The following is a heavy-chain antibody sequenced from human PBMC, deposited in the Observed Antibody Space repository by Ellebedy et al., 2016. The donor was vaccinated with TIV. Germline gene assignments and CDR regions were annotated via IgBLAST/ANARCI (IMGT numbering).Heavy chain of an antibody. Sequence: PGGSLRLSCAASGFTISSYAMSWVRQAPGKGLEWVSAIGGSGGSTFYADSMKGRFTISRDNSKNTLYLQMNSLRAEDTAVYYCAKGMDYFDYWGQGTLVTVSS. CDR2: IGGSGGST. CDR3: AKGMDYFDY. CDR1: GFTISSYA. J-gene: IGHJ4*02. D-gene: IGHD5-24*01. V-gene: IGHV3-23*01.